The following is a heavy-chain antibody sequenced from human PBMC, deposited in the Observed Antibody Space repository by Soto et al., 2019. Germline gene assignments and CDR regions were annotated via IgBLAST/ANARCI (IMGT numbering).Heavy chain of an antibody. Sequence: QVQLVESGGGVVQPGRSLRLSCAASGFTFSTYAMNWVRQAPGKGLEWVAVIWYDGSKKYYADSVKGRFTISRDNSKNTLYLQMNGLRAEDTAVYYCARWGVGDSGLFDYWGQGTLVIVSS. J-gene: IGHJ4*02. CDR2: IWYDGSKK. V-gene: IGHV3-33*01. D-gene: IGHD3-16*01. CDR3: ARWGVGDSGLFDY. CDR1: GFTFSTYA.